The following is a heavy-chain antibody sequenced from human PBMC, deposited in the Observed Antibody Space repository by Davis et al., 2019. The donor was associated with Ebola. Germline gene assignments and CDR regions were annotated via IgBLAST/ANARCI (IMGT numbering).Heavy chain of an antibody. V-gene: IGHV4-38-2*02. CDR2: INQSGST. CDR1: GYSISSGYY. J-gene: IGHJ4*02. D-gene: IGHD6-13*01. CDR3: ARGFPPRKQYSSSWSHKNGGFDY. Sequence: MPSETLSLTCTVSGYSISSGYYWSCIRQPPGKGLEWSGEINQSGSTNYNPYLKSRVTISVDPSKNQFSLKLSSVTAADTAVYYCARGFPPRKQYSSSWSHKNGGFDYWGQGTLVTVSS.